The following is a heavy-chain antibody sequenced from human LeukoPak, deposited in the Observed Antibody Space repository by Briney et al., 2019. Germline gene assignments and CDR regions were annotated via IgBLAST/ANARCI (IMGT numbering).Heavy chain of an antibody. V-gene: IGHV4-39*01. Sequence: SETLSLTCTVSGGSISSSSYYWGWIRQPPGKGLEWIGSIYYSGSTYYNPSLKSRVTISVDTSKNQFSLKLSSVTAADTAVYYCARQEAGATTLYWGQGTLVTVSS. CDR3: ARQEAGATTLY. D-gene: IGHD1-26*01. CDR2: IYYSGST. CDR1: GGSISSSSYY. J-gene: IGHJ4*02.